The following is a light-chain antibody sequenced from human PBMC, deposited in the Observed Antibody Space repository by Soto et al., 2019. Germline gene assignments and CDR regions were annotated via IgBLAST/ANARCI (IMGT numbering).Light chain of an antibody. V-gene: IGKV3-20*01. Sequence: EIVLTQSPGTLSLSPGERATLSCRASQSGRSKYIAWYQQRPGQAPRLLLYATSNRATGIPDRFSGSGSGTDFTRSISRLEPEDFAVYYCQHYGSSWTFGQGTKVEIK. J-gene: IGKJ1*01. CDR2: ATS. CDR1: QSGRSKY. CDR3: QHYGSSWT.